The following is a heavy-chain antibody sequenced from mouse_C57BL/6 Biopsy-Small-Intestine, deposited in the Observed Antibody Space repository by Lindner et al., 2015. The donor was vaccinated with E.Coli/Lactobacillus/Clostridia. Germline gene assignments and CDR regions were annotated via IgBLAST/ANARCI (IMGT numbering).Heavy chain of an antibody. Sequence: SVKVSSKASGGTFSSYAISWVRQAPGQGLEWMGGIIPIFGTANYAQKFQGRVTITADESTSTAYMELSSLRSEDTAVYYCARTGYDKRDYYYGMDVWGQGTTVTVSS. D-gene: IGHD1-1*01. CDR2: IIPIFGTA. V-gene: IGHV1-81*01. CDR3: ARTGYDKRDYYYGMDV. CDR1: GGTFSSYA. J-gene: IGHJ1*01.